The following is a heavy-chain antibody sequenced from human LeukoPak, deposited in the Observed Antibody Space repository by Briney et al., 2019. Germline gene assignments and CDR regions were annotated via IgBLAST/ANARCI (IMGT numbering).Heavy chain of an antibody. D-gene: IGHD1-1*01. CDR2: ISYSGST. Sequence: SETLSLTCTVSDDSVSSYYWSWIRQPPGKGLEWIGYISYSGSTNFNPSLKSRVTISVDTSKNQFSLKLSSVTAADTAVYYCAREGTAGTNLNWFDPWGQGTLVTVSS. V-gene: IGHV4-59*02. CDR3: AREGTAGTNLNWFDP. CDR1: DDSVSSYY. J-gene: IGHJ5*02.